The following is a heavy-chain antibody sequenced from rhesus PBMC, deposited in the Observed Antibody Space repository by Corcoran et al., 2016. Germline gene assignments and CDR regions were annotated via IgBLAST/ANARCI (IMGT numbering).Heavy chain of an antibody. V-gene: IGHV4S11*01. D-gene: IGHD3S6*01. J-gene: IGHJ4*01. CDR1: GGSITTNY. CDR2: INGTGSSI. Sequence: QVQLQESGPGLVKPLETLSLTCAISGGSITTNYWSWIRQPPGKGLEWIGYINGTGSSINFNPSLKSRVTLSVDTSKNQVSLNLSSVTAADTAIYYCARAHGDFWGQGVLVTVSS. CDR3: ARAHGDF.